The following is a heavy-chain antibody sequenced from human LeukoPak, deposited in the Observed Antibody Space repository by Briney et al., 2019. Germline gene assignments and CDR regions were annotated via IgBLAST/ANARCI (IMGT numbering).Heavy chain of an antibody. CDR1: GFTFSSYA. CDR2: IRSKAYGGTT. D-gene: IGHD6-13*01. Sequence: GGSLRLSCAASGFTFSSYAMSWVRQAPGKGLEWVGFIRSKAYGGTTEYAASVKGRFTISRDDSKSIAYLQMNSLKTEDTAVYYCTRTPIAAAGPYFDYWGQGTLVTVSS. CDR3: TRTPIAAAGPYFDY. J-gene: IGHJ4*02. V-gene: IGHV3-49*04.